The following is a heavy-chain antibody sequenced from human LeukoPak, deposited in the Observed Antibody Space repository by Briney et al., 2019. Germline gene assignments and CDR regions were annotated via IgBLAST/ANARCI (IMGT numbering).Heavy chain of an antibody. CDR3: ANAPQYYDFWSGSHNWFDP. Sequence: GGSLRLSCAASGFTFSSYAMSWVRQAPGKGLEWVSAISGSGGGTYYADSVKGRFTISRDNSKNTLYLQMNSLRAEDTAVYYCANAPQYYDFWSGSHNWFDPWGQGTLVTVSS. CDR1: GFTFSSYA. D-gene: IGHD3-3*01. J-gene: IGHJ5*02. V-gene: IGHV3-23*01. CDR2: ISGSGGGT.